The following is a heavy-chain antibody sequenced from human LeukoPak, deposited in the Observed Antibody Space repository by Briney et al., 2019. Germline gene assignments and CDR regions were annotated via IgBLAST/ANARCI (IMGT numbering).Heavy chain of an antibody. J-gene: IGHJ4*02. CDR1: GGSFSGYY. CDR2: INHSGST. CDR3: ARSALSDWLLYHRGTFDY. D-gene: IGHD3/OR15-3a*01. V-gene: IGHV4-34*01. Sequence: SETLSLTCAVYGGSFSGYYWSWIRQPPGKGLEWIGEINHSGSTNYNPSLKSRVTISVDTSKNQFSLKLSSVTAADTAVYYCARSALSDWLLYHRGTFDYWGQGTLVTVSS.